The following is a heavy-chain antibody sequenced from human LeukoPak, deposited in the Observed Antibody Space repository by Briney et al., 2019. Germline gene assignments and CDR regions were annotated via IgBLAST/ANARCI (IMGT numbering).Heavy chain of an antibody. D-gene: IGHD6-25*01. CDR3: ARDKGRLYWYFDL. CDR1: GFSFSSYS. CDR2: ISSDGNNI. V-gene: IGHV3-30*03. Sequence: GGSLRLSCAASGFSFSSYSMNWVRQAPGKGLEWVAVISSDGNNIYYADSVKGRFTISRDNSKNTLYLQMSYLRAEETAVYYCARDKGRLYWYFDLWGRGTLVTVSS. J-gene: IGHJ2*01.